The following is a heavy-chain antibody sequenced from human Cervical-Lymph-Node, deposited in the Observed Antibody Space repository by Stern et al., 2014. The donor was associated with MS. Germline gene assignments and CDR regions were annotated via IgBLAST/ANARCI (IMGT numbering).Heavy chain of an antibody. CDR1: GYRFTIYY. V-gene: IGHV5-51*01. J-gene: IGHJ4*02. CDR3: ARHVQGFDY. Sequence: VKLVQSGAEVKKPGESLKISCKLSGYRFTIYYIAWVRQMPGKDLEWMGVIYPYDSDTTYSPSFQGQFTISADKSITTAYLQWSSLRASDTAMYYCARHVQGFDYWGQGTLVTVSS. CDR2: IYPYDSDT.